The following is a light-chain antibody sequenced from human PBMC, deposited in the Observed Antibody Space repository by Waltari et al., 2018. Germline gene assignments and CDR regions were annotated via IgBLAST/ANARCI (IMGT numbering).Light chain of an antibody. Sequence: QSVLTQPPSASGTPGQRVIISCSGSSSNIAIHTVNWYQHLPGTAPKLLNYRDNPRPSGVPDRFSGSKSGTSASLAITDLQSEDEADYYCAGWDDSLNGVFGGGTKLTVL. CDR2: RDN. J-gene: IGLJ3*02. CDR1: SSNIAIHT. CDR3: AGWDDSLNGV. V-gene: IGLV1-44*01.